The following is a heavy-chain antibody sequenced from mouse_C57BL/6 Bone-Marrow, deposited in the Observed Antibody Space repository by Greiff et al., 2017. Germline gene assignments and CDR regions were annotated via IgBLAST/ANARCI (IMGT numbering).Heavy chain of an antibody. CDR1: GYTFTDYY. J-gene: IGHJ3*01. Sequence: VQLQQSGPELVKPGASVKISCKASGYTFTDYYMNWVKQSHGKSLEWIGDINPNNGGTSNNQKFKGKATLTVDKSSSTAYMELLSLTSEDSAVYYCARELDSSGYGFAYWGQGTLVTVSA. V-gene: IGHV1-26*01. D-gene: IGHD3-2*02. CDR2: INPNNGGT. CDR3: ARELDSSGYGFAY.